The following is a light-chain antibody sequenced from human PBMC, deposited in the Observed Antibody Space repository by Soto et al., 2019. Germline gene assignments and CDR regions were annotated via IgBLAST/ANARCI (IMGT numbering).Light chain of an antibody. CDR1: SRDVGGYNY. Sequence: QSVLTQPRSVSGSPGQSVTISCTGTSRDVGGYNYVSWYQQHPDKAPKLMIFDVNKRPSGVPDRFSGSKSGNTASLTISGLQAEDEADYYCCSYAGSYTYVFGIGTKVTVL. CDR2: DVN. CDR3: CSYAGSYTYV. J-gene: IGLJ1*01. V-gene: IGLV2-11*01.